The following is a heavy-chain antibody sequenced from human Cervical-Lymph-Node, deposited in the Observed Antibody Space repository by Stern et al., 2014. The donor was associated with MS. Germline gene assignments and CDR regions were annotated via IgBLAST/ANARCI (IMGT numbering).Heavy chain of an antibody. D-gene: IGHD1-7*01. V-gene: IGHV5-51*01. CDR1: GYSFNSYW. CDR3: AREAMALPYYFDY. J-gene: IGHJ4*02. CDR2: IYPGDSDP. Sequence: EVQLVESGAEVRKPGESLRISCKTSGYSFNSYWIGWVRQMPGKGLEWVGIIYPGDSDPRYSPSFQGQVTISLDKSISTAYLQWSSLKASDTAMYYCAREAMALPYYFDYWGQGTLVTVSS.